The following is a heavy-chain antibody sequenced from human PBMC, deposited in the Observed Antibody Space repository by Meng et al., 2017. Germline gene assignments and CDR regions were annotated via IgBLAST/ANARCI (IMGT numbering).Heavy chain of an antibody. D-gene: IGHD3-10*01. CDR1: RYTFTSYV. Sequence: SVTVSCQASRYTFTSYVISWVRQAPGQGLEWMGWISAYNGNTNYAQKLQGRVTMTTDTPTSTAYMELRSLRSDDTAVYYCARVRPDEPPLLWFGELLFGWFDPWGQGTLVTVSS. CDR3: ARVRPDEPPLLWFGELLFGWFDP. J-gene: IGHJ5*02. CDR2: ISAYNGNT. V-gene: IGHV1-18*01.